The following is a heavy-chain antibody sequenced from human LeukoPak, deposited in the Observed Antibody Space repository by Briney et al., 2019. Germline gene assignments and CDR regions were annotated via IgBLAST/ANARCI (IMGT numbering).Heavy chain of an antibody. CDR1: GFTFSSYA. D-gene: IGHD4-17*01. Sequence: PGGSLRLSCAASGFTFSSYAMSWVRQAPGKGLEWVSAISGSGGSTYYTDSVRGRFTISRDNSKNTLYLQMNSLRAEDTAVYYCANLNYGDTPSFDYWGQGTLVTVSS. CDR3: ANLNYGDTPSFDY. CDR2: ISGSGGST. V-gene: IGHV3-23*01. J-gene: IGHJ4*02.